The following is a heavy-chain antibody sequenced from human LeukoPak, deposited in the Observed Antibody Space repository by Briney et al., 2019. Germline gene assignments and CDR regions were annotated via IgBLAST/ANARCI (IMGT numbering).Heavy chain of an antibody. J-gene: IGHJ4*02. CDR3: ARGRSTEASDGYCHFDN. V-gene: IGHV1-2*02. D-gene: IGHD2-21*01. Sequence: ASLQVSCKASGYTFSDYYIHWVRQAPGQGLEWMGWVNPKSGKTKLAERFQGRVTLTRDTSINPAYIDLNSLRSDDTAVYYCARGRSTEASDGYCHFDNWGQGILVTVSS. CDR1: GYTFSDYY. CDR2: VNPKSGKT.